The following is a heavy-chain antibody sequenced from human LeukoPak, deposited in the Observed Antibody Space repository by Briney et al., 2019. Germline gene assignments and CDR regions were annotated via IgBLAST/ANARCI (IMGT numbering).Heavy chain of an antibody. J-gene: IGHJ4*02. CDR2: IIPIFGPA. Sequence: SVKVSCKASRGTFSSYATSGVRQAPGQGLECMGGIIPIFGPANYGQKFRGRVTSTADKSTSTVYMERSSLRSEDTAVYYCARDCTNGVCSKGGVDYWGQGTLVTVSS. CDR1: RGTFSSYA. D-gene: IGHD2-8*01. CDR3: ARDCTNGVCSKGGVDY. V-gene: IGHV1-69*06.